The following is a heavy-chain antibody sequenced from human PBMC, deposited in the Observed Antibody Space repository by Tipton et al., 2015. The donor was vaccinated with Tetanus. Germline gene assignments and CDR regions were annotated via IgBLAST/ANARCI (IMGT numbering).Heavy chain of an antibody. D-gene: IGHD6-19*01. Sequence: MQLVQSGAEVKKPGESLKISCKGSGYSFTSYWIGWVRQMPGKGLEWMGIIYPGDSDTRYSPSFQGQVTISADKSISTAYLQWSSLKASDTATYYCARLKGPRELSSGWYVGWFDPWGQGTLVTVSS. CDR2: IYPGDSDT. J-gene: IGHJ5*02. CDR3: ARLKGPRELSSGWYVGWFDP. V-gene: IGHV5-51*01. CDR1: GYSFTSYW.